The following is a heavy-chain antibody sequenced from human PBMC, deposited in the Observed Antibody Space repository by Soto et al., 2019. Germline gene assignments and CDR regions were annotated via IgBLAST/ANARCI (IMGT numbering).Heavy chain of an antibody. D-gene: IGHD1-26*01. CDR3: ATRGSYYFLGY. V-gene: IGHV4-34*01. CDR2: INHSGST. CDR1: GGSFSGYY. J-gene: IGHJ4*02. Sequence: PSETLSLTCAVYGGSFSGYYWSWIRQPPGKGLEWIGEINHSGSTNYNPSLKSRVTISVDTSKNHFSLKLSSVTAADTAVYYCATRGSYYFLGYWGQGTLVTVS.